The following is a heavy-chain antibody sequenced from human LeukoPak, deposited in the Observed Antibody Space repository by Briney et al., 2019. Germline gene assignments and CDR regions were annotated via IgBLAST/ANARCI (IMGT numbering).Heavy chain of an antibody. CDR1: GYTFTSYD. CDR3: ARGVDDILTGYYGGGMDV. Sequence: GASVKVSCKASGYTFTSYDINWVRQATGQGLEWMGGIIPIFGTANYAQKFQGRVTITADESTSTAYMELSSLRSEDTAVYYCARGVDDILTGYYGGGMDVWGKGTTVTVSS. V-gene: IGHV1-69*13. J-gene: IGHJ6*04. D-gene: IGHD3-9*01. CDR2: IIPIFGTA.